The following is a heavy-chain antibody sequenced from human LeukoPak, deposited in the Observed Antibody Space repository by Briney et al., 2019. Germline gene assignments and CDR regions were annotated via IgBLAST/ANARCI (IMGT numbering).Heavy chain of an antibody. Sequence: GGSLRLSCAASGFTFSSYAMHRVRQAPGKGLEWVAVISYDGSNKYYADSVKGRFTISRDNSKNTLYLQMNSLRAEDTAVYYCARAREDDYVWGSYRYTQWFDPWGRGTLVTVSS. D-gene: IGHD3-16*02. CDR2: ISYDGSNK. J-gene: IGHJ5*02. CDR3: ARAREDDYVWGSYRYTQWFDP. V-gene: IGHV3-30-3*01. CDR1: GFTFSSYA.